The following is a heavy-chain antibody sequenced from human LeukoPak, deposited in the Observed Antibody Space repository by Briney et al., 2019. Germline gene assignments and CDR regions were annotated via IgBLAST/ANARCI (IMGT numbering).Heavy chain of an antibody. CDR1: GFTFSDYW. J-gene: IGHJ5*02. V-gene: IGHV3-74*01. CDR3: ARDFTFGGVIVLQGFDP. CDR2: INSDGSST. Sequence: GGSLRLSCAASGFTFSDYWMHWVRQAPGKGLVWVSRINSDGSSTNYADSVKGRFTISRDNAKNTLYLQMNSLRAEDTAVYYCARDFTFGGVIVLQGFDPWGQGTLVTVSS. D-gene: IGHD3-16*02.